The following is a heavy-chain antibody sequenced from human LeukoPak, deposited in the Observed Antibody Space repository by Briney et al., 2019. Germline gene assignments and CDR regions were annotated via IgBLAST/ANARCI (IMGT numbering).Heavy chain of an antibody. CDR3: ARHGASGSYRAFDI. Sequence: SETLSLTCTVSGGSISSSSYYWGWIRQPPGRGLEWIGSIYYSGSTYYNPTLKSRVTMSGDTSKTQFPLKLSSVTAADTAVYHCARHGASGSYRAFDIWGQGTMVTVSS. CDR1: GGSISSSSYY. CDR2: IYYSGST. D-gene: IGHD1-26*01. V-gene: IGHV4-39*01. J-gene: IGHJ3*02.